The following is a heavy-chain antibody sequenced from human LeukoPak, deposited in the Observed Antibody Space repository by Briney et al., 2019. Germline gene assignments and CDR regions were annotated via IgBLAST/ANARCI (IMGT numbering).Heavy chain of an antibody. CDR3: ARDRSLVDGDYGVWFDA. V-gene: IGHV3-48*04. J-gene: IGHJ5*02. Sequence: GGSLRLSCTASGFTLSTYTMNWVRQAPGKGLEWVSYINSTSTTKYYADSVKGRFTISRDNSKNSLDLQMNRLTAEDTAVYYCARDRSLVDGDYGVWFDAWGQGSLVTVSS. CDR2: INSTSTTK. CDR1: GFTLSTYT. D-gene: IGHD4-17*01.